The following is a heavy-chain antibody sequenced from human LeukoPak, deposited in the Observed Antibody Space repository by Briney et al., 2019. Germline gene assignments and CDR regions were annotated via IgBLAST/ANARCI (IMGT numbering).Heavy chain of an antibody. V-gene: IGHV3-66*01. D-gene: IGHD6-19*01. CDR3: ARDETSSGWFSFDY. CDR1: GFTVSSNY. CDR2: IYSGGST. Sequence: PGGSLRLSCAASGFTVSSNYMSWVRQAPGKGLEWVSVIYSGGSTYYADSVKGRFTISRDNSKNTLYLQMNSLRAEDTAVYYCARDETSSGWFSFDYWGQGTLVTVSS. J-gene: IGHJ4*02.